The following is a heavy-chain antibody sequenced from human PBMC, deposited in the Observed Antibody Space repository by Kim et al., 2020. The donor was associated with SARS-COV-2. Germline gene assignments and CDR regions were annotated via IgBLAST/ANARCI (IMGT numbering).Heavy chain of an antibody. Sequence: GGSLRLSCAVSGFTFSTYGMHWVRQAPGKGLDWVAIIYADGSKEYYSDSVKGRFTISRDNSKNTLYLQMNSLRAEDTAVYHCVRDTDGGYMDRWDGNDYWGQGTLVTVSS. CDR3: VRDTDGGYMDRWDGNDY. CDR2: IYADGSKE. CDR1: GFTFSTYG. D-gene: IGHD6-25*01. V-gene: IGHV3-33*01. J-gene: IGHJ4*02.